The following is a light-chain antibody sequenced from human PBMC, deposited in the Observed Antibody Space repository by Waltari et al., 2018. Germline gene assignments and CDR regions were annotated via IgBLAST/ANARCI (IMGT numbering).Light chain of an antibody. CDR1: QNIYSN. CDR2: AAS. V-gene: IGKV1-6*01. CDR3: QHYYDNPFT. Sequence: IQMTQSPSALSASVGDRVTISCRASQNIYSNLAWYQQKPGKAPKLLIYAASSLKSGILSRFSGSGSGRDFTLTISSLQPEDSAAYYCQHYYDNPFTFGPGTKLDIE. J-gene: IGKJ3*01.